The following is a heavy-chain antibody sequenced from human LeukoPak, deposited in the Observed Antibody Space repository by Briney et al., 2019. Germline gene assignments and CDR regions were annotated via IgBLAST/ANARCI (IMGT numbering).Heavy chain of an antibody. Sequence: GGSLRLSCAASGFTFSSYAMSWVRKAPGRGLEWVSATSGSGGNTYYADSVKGRFTISRDNSKNTLYLQMNSLRAEDKAVYYCARRGESTNYGDYRFDSWGQGTLVTVSS. CDR2: TSGSGGNT. D-gene: IGHD4-17*01. CDR1: GFTFSSYA. J-gene: IGHJ4*02. V-gene: IGHV3-23*01. CDR3: ARRGESTNYGDYRFDS.